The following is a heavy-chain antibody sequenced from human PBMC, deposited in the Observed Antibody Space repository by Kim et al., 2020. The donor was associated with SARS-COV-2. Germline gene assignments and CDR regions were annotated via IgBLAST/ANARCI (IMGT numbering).Heavy chain of an antibody. Sequence: SVKVSCKASGYTFTSYDINWVRQATGQGLEWMGWMNPNSGNTGYAQKFQGRVTMTRNTSISTAYMELSSLRSEDTAVYYCARGVGSLPTPNSDYYYYYYMDVWGKGTTVTVSS. CDR1: GYTFTSYD. V-gene: IGHV1-8*01. CDR3: ARGVGSLPTPNSDYYYYYYMDV. D-gene: IGHD2-15*01. CDR2: MNPNSGNT. J-gene: IGHJ6*03.